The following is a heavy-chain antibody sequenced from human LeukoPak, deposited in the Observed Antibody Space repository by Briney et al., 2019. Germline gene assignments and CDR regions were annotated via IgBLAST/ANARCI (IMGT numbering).Heavy chain of an antibody. CDR1: GGSIISSSYY. CDR3: ARDPLGREQQQPGGAFDI. Sequence: SETLSLTCTVSGGSIISSSYYWGWIRQPPGKGLEWIGSIYYTGSTYYNPSLKSRVTISVDRSKNQFSLKLSSVTAADTAVYYCARDPLGREQQQPGGAFDIWGQGTMVTVSS. V-gene: IGHV4-39*07. J-gene: IGHJ3*02. CDR2: IYYTGST. D-gene: IGHD6-13*01.